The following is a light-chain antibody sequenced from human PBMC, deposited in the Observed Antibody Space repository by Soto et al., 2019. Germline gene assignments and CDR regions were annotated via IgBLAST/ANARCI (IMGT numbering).Light chain of an antibody. J-gene: IGKJ4*01. CDR3: QQGHLYPGT. V-gene: IGKV1-16*01. CDR2: AAT. Sequence: EIQKTQSPSSLSASVVDRVMITSRASQDINNKVGWFQQKPGKAPQSLIYAATNLQSGVLSTFSGSGSGTDFTLTITSLQPEDSATYFSQQGHLYPGTFGGGTKVDIK. CDR1: QDINNK.